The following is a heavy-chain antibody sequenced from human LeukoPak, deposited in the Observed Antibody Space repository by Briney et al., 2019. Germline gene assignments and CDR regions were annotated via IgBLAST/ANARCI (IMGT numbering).Heavy chain of an antibody. D-gene: IGHD2-15*01. CDR3: ARIKLVGYCSGGSCEEYFQH. V-gene: IGHV4-30-2*02. CDR2: IYHSGST. CDR1: GGSISSGGYY. Sequence: SETLSLTCTVSGGSISSGGYYWSWIRQPPGKGLEWIGYIYHSGSTYYNPSLKSRVTISVDTSKNQFSLKLSSVTAADTAVYYCARIKLVGYCSGGSCEEYFQHWGQGTLVTVSS. J-gene: IGHJ1*01.